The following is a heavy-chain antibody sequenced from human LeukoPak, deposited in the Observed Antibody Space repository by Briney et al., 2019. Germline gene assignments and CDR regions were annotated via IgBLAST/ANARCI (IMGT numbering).Heavy chain of an antibody. Sequence: ASVKVSCKASGYSFSSYYIHWVRQAPGQGLEWMGIINPSGGSTSYAQKFQGRVTMTRDTSTSTVYMEPSSLRSEDTAVYYCARDLKYCSTTSCQFDPWGQGTLVTVSS. D-gene: IGHD2-2*01. V-gene: IGHV1-46*01. J-gene: IGHJ5*02. CDR3: ARDLKYCSTTSCQFDP. CDR1: GYSFSSYY. CDR2: INPSGGST.